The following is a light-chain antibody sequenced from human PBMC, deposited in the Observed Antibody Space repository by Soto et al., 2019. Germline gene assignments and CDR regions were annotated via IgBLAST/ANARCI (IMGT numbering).Light chain of an antibody. J-gene: IGLJ1*01. CDR2: QDT. CDR3: QSVDTRGSFV. Sequence: SYELTQPPSVSVSPGQTAKIPCSGITLPKQYGAWYEQKQGQAAFLVIYQDTERTSGVSERFCGSSSGTIVTLTISGVQGEDDAAYYGQSVDTRGSFVFGTGTKVTVL. V-gene: IGLV3-25*02. CDR1: TLPKQY.